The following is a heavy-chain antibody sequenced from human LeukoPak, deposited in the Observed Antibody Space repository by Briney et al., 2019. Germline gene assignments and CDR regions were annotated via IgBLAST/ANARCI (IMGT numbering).Heavy chain of an antibody. D-gene: IGHD5-18*01. CDR3: AKCQSGYSYGYYFDY. CDR1: GFTFSSYA. J-gene: IGHJ4*02. V-gene: IGHV3-23*01. CDR2: ISGSGGST. Sequence: GGSLRLSCAASGFTFSSYAMSWVRQAPGKGLEWVSAISGSGGSTYYADSVKGRFTISRDNSKNTLYLQMNSLRDEDTAVYYCAKCQSGYSYGYYFDYWGQGTLVTVYS.